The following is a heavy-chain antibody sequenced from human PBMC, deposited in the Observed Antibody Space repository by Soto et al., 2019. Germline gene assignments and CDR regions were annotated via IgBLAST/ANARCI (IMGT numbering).Heavy chain of an antibody. V-gene: IGHV3-48*03. CDR1: GFTFSSYE. Sequence: EVQLVESGGGLVQPGGSLRLSCAASGFTFSSYEMNWVRQAPGKGLEWVSYIISSGSTIYYADAVKGRFTISRDNAKNSLYLQMNSLRAEDTAVYYCARDLYNTAEDYYYGMDVWGQGTTVTVSS. CDR2: IISSGSTI. CDR3: ARDLYNTAEDYYYGMDV. J-gene: IGHJ6*02. D-gene: IGHD5-18*01.